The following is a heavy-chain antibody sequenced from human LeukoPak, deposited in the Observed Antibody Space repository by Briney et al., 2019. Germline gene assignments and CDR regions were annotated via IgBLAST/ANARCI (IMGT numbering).Heavy chain of an antibody. CDR1: GFTFSSYG. D-gene: IGHD3-10*01. CDR2: IRYDGSNK. V-gene: IGHV3-30*02. J-gene: IGHJ5*02. CDR3: AREDLWFGELENWFDP. Sequence: GGSLRLSCAASGFTFSSYGMYWVRQAPGKGLEWVAFIRYDGSNKYYADSVKGRFTVSRDNSKNTLYLQMNSLRAEDTAVYYCAREDLWFGELENWFDPWGQGTLVTVSS.